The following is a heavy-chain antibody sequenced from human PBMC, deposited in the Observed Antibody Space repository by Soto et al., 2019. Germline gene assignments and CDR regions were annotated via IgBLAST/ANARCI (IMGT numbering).Heavy chain of an antibody. D-gene: IGHD3-3*01. CDR1: GFTFSSYA. Sequence: GGSLRLSCAASGFTFSSYAMHWVRQAPGKGLEWVAVISYDGSNKYYADSVKGRFTISRDNSKNTLYLQMNSLRAEDTAVYYCARAHYDFWSGYHNWFDPWGQGT. V-gene: IGHV3-30-3*01. CDR3: ARAHYDFWSGYHNWFDP. J-gene: IGHJ5*02. CDR2: ISYDGSNK.